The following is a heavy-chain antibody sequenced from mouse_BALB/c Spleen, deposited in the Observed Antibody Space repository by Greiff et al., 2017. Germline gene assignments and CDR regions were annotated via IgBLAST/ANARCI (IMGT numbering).Heavy chain of an antibody. CDR3: ARADGKAYYFDY. CDR1: GFSLTSYG. D-gene: IGHD2-1*01. Sequence: QVQLQQSGPGLVAPSQSLSITCTVSGFSLTSYGVHWVRQPPGKGLEWLGVIWAGGSTNYNSAFMSRLSISKDNSKSQVFLKMNSLQTDDTAMYYCARADGKAYYFDYWGQGTTLTVSS. CDR2: IWAGGST. J-gene: IGHJ2*01. V-gene: IGHV2-9*02.